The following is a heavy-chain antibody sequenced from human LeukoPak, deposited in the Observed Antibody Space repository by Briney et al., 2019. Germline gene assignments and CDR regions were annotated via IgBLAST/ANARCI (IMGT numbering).Heavy chain of an antibody. V-gene: IGHV6-1*01. CDR3: ARRLTQYDCFDP. Sequence: SQTLSLTCAISGDSFSSNSVTWNWIRQSPSRGLEWLGWTYYRSTWYNDYAVSVRGRITVNPDTSKNQFSLHLNSVTPEDTAVYYCARRLTQYDCFDPWGQGILVTVSS. CDR2: TYYRSTWYN. D-gene: IGHD2-2*01. CDR1: GDSFSSNSVT. J-gene: IGHJ5*02.